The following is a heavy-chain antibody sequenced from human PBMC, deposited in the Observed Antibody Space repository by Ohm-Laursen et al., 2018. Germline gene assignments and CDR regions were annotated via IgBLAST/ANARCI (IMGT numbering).Heavy chain of an antibody. CDR3: ARLRSNTVTTIGLDY. V-gene: IGHV3-74*01. D-gene: IGHD5-18*01. J-gene: IGHJ4*02. CDR2: ITSDGTST. Sequence: SLRLSCAASGFTLTSHWMHWVRQGPGEGLVWVSRITSDGTSTAYADSVRGRFTISRDTAKNMVYLQMNSLRVEDTAVYFCARLRSNTVTTIGLDYWGQGTLVTVSS. CDR1: GFTLTSHW.